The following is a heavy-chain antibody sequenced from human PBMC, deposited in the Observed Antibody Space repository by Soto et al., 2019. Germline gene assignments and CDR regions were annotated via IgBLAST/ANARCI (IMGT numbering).Heavy chain of an antibody. Sequence: PSETLSLTCAVYGGSFSGYYWSWIRQPPGKRLEWIGEINHSGSTNYNPSLKSRVTISVDTSKNQFSLKLSSVTAADTAVYYCARGGGLTYYDFWSGPQSTIYYMDVWGKGTTVTVSS. V-gene: IGHV4-34*01. J-gene: IGHJ6*03. CDR1: GGSFSGYY. CDR3: ARGGGLTYYDFWSGPQSTIYYMDV. D-gene: IGHD3-3*01. CDR2: INHSGST.